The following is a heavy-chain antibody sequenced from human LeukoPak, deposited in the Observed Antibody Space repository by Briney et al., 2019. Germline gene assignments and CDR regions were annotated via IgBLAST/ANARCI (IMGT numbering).Heavy chain of an antibody. V-gene: IGHV3-7*04. J-gene: IGHJ4*02. CDR2: INQDGSEK. CDR3: ARDFRNSGWGSDY. D-gene: IGHD6-19*01. CDR1: GLMFSGYW. Sequence: GGSLRLSCAASGLMFSGYWMSWVRQAPGKGLEWVANINQDGSEKYYVDSVKGRFTISRDNAKNSLFFEMNSLRVEDTSVYYCARDFRNSGWGSDYWGQGTLVTVSS.